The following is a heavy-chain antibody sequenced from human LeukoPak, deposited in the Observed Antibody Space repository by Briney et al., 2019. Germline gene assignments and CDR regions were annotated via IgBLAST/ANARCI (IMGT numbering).Heavy chain of an antibody. D-gene: IGHD3-22*01. CDR3: ARVTGYIVEDYFDY. V-gene: IGHV4-38-2*02. CDR1: GYSISSGYY. J-gene: IGHJ4*02. CDR2: IYHSGST. Sequence: SETLSLTCTVSGYSISSGYYWGWIRQPPGKGLEWIGIIYHSGSTNYNPSLKSRVTISVNTSKNQFSLRLSSVTAADTAVYYCARVTGYIVEDYFDYWGQGTLVTVSS.